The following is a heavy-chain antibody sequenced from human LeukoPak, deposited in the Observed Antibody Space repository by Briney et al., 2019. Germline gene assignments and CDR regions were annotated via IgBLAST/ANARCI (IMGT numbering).Heavy chain of an antibody. CDR2: IIPIFGTA. V-gene: IGHV1-69*13. D-gene: IGHD6-19*01. J-gene: IGHJ4*02. CDR1: GGTFSSYA. CDR3: ARVGGWDHYYFDY. Sequence: ASVKVSCKASGGTFSSYAISWVRQAPGQGLEWMGGIIPIFGTANYAQKFQGRVTITADESTSTAYMELSSLRSEDTTVYYCARVGGWDHYYFDYWGQGTLVTVSS.